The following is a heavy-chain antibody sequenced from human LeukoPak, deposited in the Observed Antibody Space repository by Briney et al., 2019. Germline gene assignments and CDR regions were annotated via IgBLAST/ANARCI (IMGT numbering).Heavy chain of an antibody. CDR2: IYYSGTT. D-gene: IGHD5-12*01. Sequence: SETLCLTCTVSGGSISSSDYYWAWIRQTPGKGLEWIGNIYYSGTTYYSPSLKSRITMSIETSNNRFSLKLTSVTAADTADYYRATRETWIGPVDYWGQGALVSV. CDR3: ATRETWIGPVDY. J-gene: IGHJ4*02. CDR1: GGSISSSDYY. V-gene: IGHV4-39*02.